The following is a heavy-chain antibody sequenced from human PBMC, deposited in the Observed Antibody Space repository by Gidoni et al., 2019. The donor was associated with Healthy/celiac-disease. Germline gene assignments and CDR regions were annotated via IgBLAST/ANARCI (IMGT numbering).Heavy chain of an antibody. CDR1: GFTFSSSS. Sequence: EVQLVESGGGLVKPGGSLRLSCAASGFTFSSSSMNWVRQAPGKGLEWVSSISSSSSYIYYADSVKGRFTISRDNAKNSLYLQMNSLRAEDTAVYYCARTLYCSGGSCYGDWFDPWGQGTLVTVSS. CDR3: ARTLYCSGGSCYGDWFDP. J-gene: IGHJ5*02. V-gene: IGHV3-21*01. D-gene: IGHD2-15*01. CDR2: ISSSSSYI.